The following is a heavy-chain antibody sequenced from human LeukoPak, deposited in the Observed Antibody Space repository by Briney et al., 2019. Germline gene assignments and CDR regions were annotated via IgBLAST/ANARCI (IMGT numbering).Heavy chain of an antibody. J-gene: IGHJ4*02. Sequence: GGSLRLSCAASGFTFSSYAMHWVRQAPGKGLEWVAVISYDGSNKYYTDSVKGRLTISRDNSKNTLYLQMNSLRAEDTAVYYCARVFMTTVTESDYWGQGTLVTVSS. CDR2: ISYDGSNK. D-gene: IGHD4-17*01. CDR3: ARVFMTTVTESDY. CDR1: GFTFSSYA. V-gene: IGHV3-30-3*01.